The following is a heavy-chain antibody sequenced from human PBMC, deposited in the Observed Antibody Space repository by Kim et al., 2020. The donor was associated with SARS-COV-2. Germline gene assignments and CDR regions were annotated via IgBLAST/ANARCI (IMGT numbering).Heavy chain of an antibody. CDR3: ARRRGGYSVVFGVVIPFDY. J-gene: IGHJ4*02. CDR1: GGSFSGYY. Sequence: SETLSLTCAVYGGSFSGYYWSWIRQPPGKGLEWIGEINHSGSTNYNPSLKSRVTMSVDTSKNQFSLKLSSVTAADTAVYYCARRRGGYSVVFGVVIPFDYWGQGTLVTVSS. D-gene: IGHD3-3*01. V-gene: IGHV4-34*01. CDR2: INHSGST.